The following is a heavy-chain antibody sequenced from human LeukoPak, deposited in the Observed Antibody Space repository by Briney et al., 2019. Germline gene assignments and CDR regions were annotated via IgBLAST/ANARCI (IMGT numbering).Heavy chain of an antibody. Sequence: GASVKVSCKASGGTFSSYAISWVRQAPGQGLEWMGGIIPIFGTANYAQKFQGRVTITTDESTSTAYMELSSLRSEDTAVYYCASSSSGAFDIWGQGTMVTVSS. CDR3: ASSSSGAFDI. CDR1: GGTFSSYA. J-gene: IGHJ3*02. D-gene: IGHD6-6*01. V-gene: IGHV1-69*05. CDR2: IIPIFGTA.